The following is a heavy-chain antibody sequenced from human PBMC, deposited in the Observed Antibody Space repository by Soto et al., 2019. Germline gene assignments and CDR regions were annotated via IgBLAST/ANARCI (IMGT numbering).Heavy chain of an antibody. D-gene: IGHD3-22*01. CDR1: GGTFSSYA. V-gene: IGHV1-69*01. CDR3: ARGYYYDSSGYYSTAYYFDY. J-gene: IGHJ4*02. Sequence: QVQLVQSGAEVKKPGSSVKVSCKASGGTFSSYAISWVRQAPGQGLEWMGGIIPIFGTANYAQKFQGRVTITADESTSTAYMELSSLRSEDTAVYYCARGYYYDSSGYYSTAYYFDYWGQGTLVTVSS. CDR2: IIPIFGTA.